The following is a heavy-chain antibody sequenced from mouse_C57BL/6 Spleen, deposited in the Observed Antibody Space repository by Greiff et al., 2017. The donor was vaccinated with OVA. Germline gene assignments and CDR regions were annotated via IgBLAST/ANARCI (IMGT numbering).Heavy chain of an antibody. J-gene: IGHJ3*01. Sequence: QVQLKQSGAELVRPGASVTLSCKASGYTFTDYEMHWVKQTPVHGLEWIGAIDPETGGTAYNQKFKGKAILTADKSSSTAYMELRSLTSEDSAGYYCTRSSSYPWGQGTLVTVSA. CDR1: GYTFTDYE. V-gene: IGHV1-15*01. CDR2: IDPETGGT. D-gene: IGHD1-1*01. CDR3: TRSSSYP.